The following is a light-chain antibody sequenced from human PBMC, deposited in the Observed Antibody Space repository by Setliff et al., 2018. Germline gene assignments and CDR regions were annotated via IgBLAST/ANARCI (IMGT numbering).Light chain of an antibody. CDR2: DVS. CDR3: GSYTSINTLLYI. J-gene: IGLJ1*01. Sequence: QSALAQPASVSGSPGQSITISCTGTSGDVGGYDYVSWYQQHPGKAPKLMICDVSNRPSGVSNRFSGSKSGNTASLTISGLQAEDEADYYCGSYTSINTLLYIFGTGTKVTVL. CDR1: SGDVGGYDY. V-gene: IGLV2-14*01.